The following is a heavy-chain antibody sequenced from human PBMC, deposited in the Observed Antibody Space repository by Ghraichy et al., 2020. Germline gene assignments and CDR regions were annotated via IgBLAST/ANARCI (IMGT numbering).Heavy chain of an antibody. CDR2: IYPDDSDT. CDR1: GYSFTSYW. V-gene: IGHV5-51*01. CDR3: ARHSSDQDSSGYYFGY. D-gene: IGHD3-22*01. J-gene: IGHJ4*02. Sequence: GGSLRLSCKGSGYSFTSYWIGWVRQMPGKGLEWMGIIYPDDSDTRYSPSFQGQVTISADKSISTAYLQWNSLKAWDTAMYYCARHSSDQDSSGYYFGYWGQGTLVTVSS.